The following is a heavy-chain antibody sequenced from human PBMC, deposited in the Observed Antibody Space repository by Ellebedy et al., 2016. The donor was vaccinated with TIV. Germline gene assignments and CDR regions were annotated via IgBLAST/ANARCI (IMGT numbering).Heavy chain of an antibody. J-gene: IGHJ3*02. D-gene: IGHD1-14*01. Sequence: GSLRLSCTVSGGSISSCRYYWGWIRQPPGKGLEWIGSIYYSGSTYYNPSLKSRVTISLDTSKNQFSLRLSSVTAADTAVYYCARPSRKSARDGFDIWGQGTMVSVSS. CDR3: ARPSRKSARDGFDI. V-gene: IGHV4-39*07. CDR1: GGSISSCRYY. CDR2: IYYSGST.